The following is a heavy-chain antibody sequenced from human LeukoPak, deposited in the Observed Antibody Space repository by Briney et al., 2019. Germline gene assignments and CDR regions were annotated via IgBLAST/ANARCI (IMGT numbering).Heavy chain of an antibody. D-gene: IGHD4/OR15-4a*01. Sequence: QSGGSLRLSCAASGFTVSSNYMSWVRQAPGKGLEWVSVIYSGGSTYYADSVMGRFTISRHNSKNTLYLQMNSLRAEDTAVYYCARVYGGYFDYWGQGTLVTVSS. CDR1: GFTVSSNY. CDR3: ARVYGGYFDY. CDR2: IYSGGST. V-gene: IGHV3-53*04. J-gene: IGHJ4*02.